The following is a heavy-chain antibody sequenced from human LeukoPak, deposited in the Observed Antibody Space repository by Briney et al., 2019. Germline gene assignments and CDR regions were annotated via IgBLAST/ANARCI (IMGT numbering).Heavy chain of an antibody. Sequence: GGSLRLSCAASGFTSSSYGMHGVRQAPGKGLEWGAVISYEGCNKYYADCVKGRFTISRDNSKNTLDLQMNSLRAEDTAVYYCAKDRGIAVAGRGYFDYWGQGTLVTVSS. J-gene: IGHJ4*02. CDR3: AKDRGIAVAGRGYFDY. D-gene: IGHD6-19*01. V-gene: IGHV3-30*18. CDR2: ISYEGCNK. CDR1: GFTSSSYG.